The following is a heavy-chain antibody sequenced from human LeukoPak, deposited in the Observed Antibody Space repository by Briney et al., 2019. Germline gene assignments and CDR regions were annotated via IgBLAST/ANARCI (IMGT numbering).Heavy chain of an antibody. J-gene: IGHJ4*02. Sequence: PSETLSLTCTVSGGSISSYYWSWIRQPPGKGLEWIGYILYSGSTHYNPSLKSRVTISVDTSKNQFSLKLSSVTAADTAMYYCARERQSSGWYYYFDHWGQGTLVTVSS. D-gene: IGHD6-19*01. CDR3: ARERQSSGWYYYFDH. CDR1: GGSISSYY. CDR2: ILYSGST. V-gene: IGHV4-59*13.